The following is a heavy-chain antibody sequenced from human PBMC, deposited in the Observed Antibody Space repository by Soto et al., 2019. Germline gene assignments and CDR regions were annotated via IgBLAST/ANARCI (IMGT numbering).Heavy chain of an antibody. Sequence: EVQLVESGGSLVQPGGSLRLSCAASGFTFSRYSMIWVRQAPGKGLEWISYITSSSSTIYYADSVKGRFTISRDNAKNSLYLQMNSLRDEDTAMYYCARDNGMAGSFDPWGQGTLVTVSS. D-gene: IGHD2-8*01. J-gene: IGHJ5*02. CDR3: ARDNGMAGSFDP. CDR2: ITSSSSTI. V-gene: IGHV3-48*02. CDR1: GFTFSRYS.